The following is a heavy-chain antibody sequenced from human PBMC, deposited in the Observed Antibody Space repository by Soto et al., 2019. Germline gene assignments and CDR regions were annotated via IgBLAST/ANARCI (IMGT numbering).Heavy chain of an antibody. CDR1: GYTFTSYD. Sequence: ASVKVSCKASGYTFTSYDINWVRQATGQGLEWMGWMNPNSGNTGYAQKFQGRVTMTRNTSISTAYMELSSLRSEDTAVYYCASRRRLSGSYYNYYYYYMDVWGKGTTVTVSS. CDR2: MNPNSGNT. CDR3: ASRRRLSGSYYNYYYYYMDV. V-gene: IGHV1-8*01. D-gene: IGHD3-10*01. J-gene: IGHJ6*03.